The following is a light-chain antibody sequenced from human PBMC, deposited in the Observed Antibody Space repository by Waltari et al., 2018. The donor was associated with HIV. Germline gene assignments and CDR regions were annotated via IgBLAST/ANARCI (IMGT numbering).Light chain of an antibody. Sequence: DIQMAQSPSSLSASVGDRVTITCRASPNIMRYLNWYQQKTGKAPKLLIYAAYSLQSGVPARFRGSGSGTDFTLTISNLQPEDFETYYCQQSYSAILWTFGQGTMLEIK. CDR1: PNIMRY. J-gene: IGKJ2*02. CDR3: QQSYSAILWT. V-gene: IGKV1-39*01. CDR2: AAY.